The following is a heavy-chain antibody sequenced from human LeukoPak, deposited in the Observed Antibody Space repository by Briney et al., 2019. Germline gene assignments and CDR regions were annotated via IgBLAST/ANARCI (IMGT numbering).Heavy chain of an antibody. J-gene: IGHJ5*02. Sequence: ASVKVSCKASGYTFTGYYMHWVRQAPGQGLEWMGWINPNSGGTNYAQKFQGRVTMTRDTSISTAYMELSRLRSDDTAVYCCANRAARSNWFDPWGQGTLVTVSS. CDR2: INPNSGGT. CDR1: GYTFTGYY. V-gene: IGHV1-2*02. D-gene: IGHD2-15*01. CDR3: ANRAARSNWFDP.